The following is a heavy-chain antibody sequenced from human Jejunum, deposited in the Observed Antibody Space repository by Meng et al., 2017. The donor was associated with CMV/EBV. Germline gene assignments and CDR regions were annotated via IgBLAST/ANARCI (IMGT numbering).Heavy chain of an antibody. V-gene: IGHV3-53*01. CDR1: GFRVTSNY. CDR3: ARACRQVSNCYLDS. J-gene: IGHJ4*02. CDR2: IRNDGST. D-gene: IGHD4-11*01. Sequence: AGFRVTSNYMTWVRQAPGKGLEWVSFIRNDGSTTYTASVQGRFTISRDNSKNTVYLQMNSLRAEDTALYYCARACRQVSNCYLDSWGPGTQVTVSS.